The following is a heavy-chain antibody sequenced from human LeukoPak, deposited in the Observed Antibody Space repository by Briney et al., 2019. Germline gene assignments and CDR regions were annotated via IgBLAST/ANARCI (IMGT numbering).Heavy chain of an antibody. CDR1: GFTFSSYA. J-gene: IGHJ4*02. CDR3: AKGFNSGSSIRSFDY. CDR2: ISGSGGST. D-gene: IGHD3-10*01. Sequence: GGSLRLSCEASGFTFSSYAMSWVRQAPGKGLEWVSAISGSGGSTYYADSVKGRFTISRDNSKNTLYLKMNSLRAEDTAVYYCAKGFNSGSSIRSFDYWGQGTLVTVSS. V-gene: IGHV3-23*01.